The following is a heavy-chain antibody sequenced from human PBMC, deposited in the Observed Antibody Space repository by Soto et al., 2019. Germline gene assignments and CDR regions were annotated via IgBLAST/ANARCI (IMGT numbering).Heavy chain of an antibody. D-gene: IGHD3-9*01. CDR3: ARHDLYYDILTGYSPYNWFDP. CDR2: IYYSGST. V-gene: IGHV4-59*08. CDR1: GGSISSYY. J-gene: IGHJ5*02. Sequence: SETLSLTCTVSGGSISSYYWSWIRQPPGKGLEWIGYIYYSGSTNYNPSLKSRVTISVDTSKNQFSLKLSSVTAADTAVYYCARHDLYYDILTGYSPYNWFDPWGQGTLVTVSS.